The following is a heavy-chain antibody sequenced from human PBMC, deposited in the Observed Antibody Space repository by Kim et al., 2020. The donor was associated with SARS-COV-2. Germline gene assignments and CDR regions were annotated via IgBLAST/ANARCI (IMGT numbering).Heavy chain of an antibody. Sequence: NYAQKFQGRVTITADESTSTAYMELRSLRSEDTAVYYCAESSGSYSEFDYWGQGTLVTVSS. CDR3: AESSGSYSEFDY. J-gene: IGHJ4*02. V-gene: IGHV1-69*01. D-gene: IGHD3-22*01.